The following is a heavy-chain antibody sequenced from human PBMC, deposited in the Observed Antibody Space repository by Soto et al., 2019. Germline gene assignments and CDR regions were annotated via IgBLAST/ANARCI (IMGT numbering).Heavy chain of an antibody. V-gene: IGHV2-5*01. CDR2: VYWNDER. D-gene: IGHD3-22*01. CDR1: GFSLTTTGVG. Sequence: QIALQESGPTVVKPTQTLTLTCTFSGFSLTTTGVGVGWIRHAPGKALEWLAMVYWNDERRYSPSLKSRLTFSQDTSKTQVVLTMTYMDPVDTATYFCSHYDSSGYFAHFDSWGQGTLVTVSS. J-gene: IGHJ4*02. CDR3: SHYDSSGYFAHFDS.